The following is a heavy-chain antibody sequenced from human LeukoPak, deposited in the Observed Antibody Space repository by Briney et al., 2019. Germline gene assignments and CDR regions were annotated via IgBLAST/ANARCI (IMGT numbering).Heavy chain of an antibody. J-gene: IGHJ4*02. CDR2: INYSGST. V-gene: IGHV4-39*01. CDR3: ARHFYSGPYYYGSGSHFDY. CDR1: GGSISSSSYY. Sequence: KSSETLSLTCTVSGGSISSSSYYWGWIRQPPGKGLEWIGSINYSGSTYYNPSLKSRVTISVDRSKNQFSLKLSSVTAADTAVYYCARHFYSGPYYYGSGSHFDYWGQGTLVTVSS. D-gene: IGHD3-10*01.